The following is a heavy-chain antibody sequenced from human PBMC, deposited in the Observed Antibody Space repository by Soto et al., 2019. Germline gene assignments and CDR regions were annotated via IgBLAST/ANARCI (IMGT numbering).Heavy chain of an antibody. D-gene: IGHD3-10*01. Sequence: QVQLQESGPGLVKPSQTLSLTCTVSGGSISSGGYYWSWIRQHPGKGLEWIGYIYYSGSTYYNPPLKSRVTISVDTSKNQFSLKLSSVTAADTAVYYCARFMVRGVMGDWFDPWGQGTLVTVSS. V-gene: IGHV4-31*03. CDR1: GGSISSGGYY. CDR2: IYYSGST. CDR3: ARFMVRGVMGDWFDP. J-gene: IGHJ5*02.